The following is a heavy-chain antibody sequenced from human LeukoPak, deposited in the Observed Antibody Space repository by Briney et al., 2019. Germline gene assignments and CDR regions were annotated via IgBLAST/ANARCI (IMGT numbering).Heavy chain of an antibody. CDR1: GFTFSSYW. V-gene: IGHV3-23*01. D-gene: IGHD2-2*01. CDR2: ISGSGVST. CDR3: AKDWGMGDQLLRIDY. Sequence: GGSLRLSCAASGFTFSSYWMYWVRHAPGKGLVWVSGISGSGVSTYYADSVKGRFTISRDNSKNTLFLQMNSLRAEDTAVYYCAKDWGMGDQLLRIDYWGQGTLVTVSS. J-gene: IGHJ4*02.